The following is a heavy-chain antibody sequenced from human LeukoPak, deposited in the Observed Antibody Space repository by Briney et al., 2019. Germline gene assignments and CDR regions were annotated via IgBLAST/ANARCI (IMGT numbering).Heavy chain of an antibody. J-gene: IGHJ6*03. CDR1: GGIFSSYA. CDR3: VRGSSRYYYYYYMDV. Sequence: ASVKVSCKASGGIFSSYAISWVRQAPGQGLEWMGGIIPIFGTANYAQKFQGRVTITTDESTSTAYMELSSLRSEDTAVYYCVRGSSRYYYYYYMDVWGKGTTVTVSS. D-gene: IGHD1-26*01. CDR2: IIPIFGTA. V-gene: IGHV1-69*05.